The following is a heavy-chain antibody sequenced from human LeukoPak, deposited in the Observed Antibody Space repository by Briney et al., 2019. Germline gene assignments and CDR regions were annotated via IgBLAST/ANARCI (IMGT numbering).Heavy chain of an antibody. Sequence: VKVSCKASGGTFSSYAISWVRQAPGQGLEWMGGIIPTFGTANYAQKLQGRVTITADDSTSTAYMVLSSLRSEDTAVYYCARGHYGILTGYYKDYYYYHGRDVWGKGTADTVSS. V-gene: IGHV1-69*13. CDR2: IIPTFGTA. J-gene: IGHJ6*04. CDR3: ARGHYGILTGYYKDYYYYHGRDV. D-gene: IGHD3-9*01. CDR1: GGTFSSYA.